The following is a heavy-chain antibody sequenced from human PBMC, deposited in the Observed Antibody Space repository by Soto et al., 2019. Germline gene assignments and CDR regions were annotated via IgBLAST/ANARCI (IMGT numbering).Heavy chain of an antibody. Sequence: ASVKVACKASGYKFTAYYMHLVRQAPGQGLEWMGWINPGSGATSYAQTFQGRVTMTRNTSINTVYMEVTSLRPDDTAVYYCARLSKGYCSDTSCYSWIDPWGQGTLVTVSS. CDR3: ARLSKGYCSDTSCYSWIDP. CDR2: INPGSGAT. D-gene: IGHD2-2*01. J-gene: IGHJ5*02. CDR1: GYKFTAYY. V-gene: IGHV1-2*02.